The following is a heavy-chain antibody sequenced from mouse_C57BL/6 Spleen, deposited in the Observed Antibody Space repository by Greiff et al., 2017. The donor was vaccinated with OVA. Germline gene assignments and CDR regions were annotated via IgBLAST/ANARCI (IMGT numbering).Heavy chain of an antibody. D-gene: IGHD3-2*01. CDR2: IDPSDSET. Sequence: QVQLQQPGAELVRPGSSVKLSCKASGYTFTSYWMHWVKQRPIQGLEWIGNIDPSDSETHSNQKFKDKATLTVDKSSSTAYMQLSSLTSEDSAVYYCARDSGGFAYWGQGTLVTVSA. CDR1: GYTFTSYW. J-gene: IGHJ3*01. V-gene: IGHV1-52*01. CDR3: ARDSGGFAY.